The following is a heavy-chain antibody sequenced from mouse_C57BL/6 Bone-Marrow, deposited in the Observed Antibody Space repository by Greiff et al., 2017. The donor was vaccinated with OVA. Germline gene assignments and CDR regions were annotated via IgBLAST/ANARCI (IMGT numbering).Heavy chain of an antibody. CDR1: GFTFSDYG. CDR3: ARRMDY. Sequence: EVMLVESGGGLVKPGGSLKLSCAASGFTFSDYGMHWVRQAPEKGLEWVAYISSGSSTIYYAATVKGRFTITRDNAKNTQFLQMTSLRSEDTAMYYCARRMDYWGQGTSVTVSS. J-gene: IGHJ4*01. V-gene: IGHV5-17*01. CDR2: ISSGSSTI.